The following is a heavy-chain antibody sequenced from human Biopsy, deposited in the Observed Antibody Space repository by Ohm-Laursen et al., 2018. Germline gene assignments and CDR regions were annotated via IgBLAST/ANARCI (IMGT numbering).Heavy chain of an antibody. D-gene: IGHD3-22*01. CDR1: GYTFTGYH. CDR3: TRGGYYYDSLAYYYWFDP. Sequence: SVKVSCKASGYTFTGYHVHWVRQAPGQELEWMGWINAKTGDTNYAQKFQGRVTMTRDTSISTAYVDLSSLRSDDAAVYYCTRGGYYYDSLAYYYWFDPWGQGTLVTVSS. V-gene: IGHV1-2*02. CDR2: INAKTGDT. J-gene: IGHJ5*02.